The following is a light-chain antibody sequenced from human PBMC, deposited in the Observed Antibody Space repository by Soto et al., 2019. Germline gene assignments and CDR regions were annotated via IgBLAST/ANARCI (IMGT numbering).Light chain of an antibody. V-gene: IGKV3D-15*01. CDR3: QQYNTWPPPSES. Sequence: EIVMTQSPAILSVSPGERATLSCRASQTVAKNLAWYQQKPGQPPRLLIYGASTRATGVPARFSGSGSGTEFTLTNSSRQSEDDAIYYCQQYNTWPPPSESVGPGTKVDIK. CDR1: QTVAKN. CDR2: GAS. J-gene: IGKJ3*01.